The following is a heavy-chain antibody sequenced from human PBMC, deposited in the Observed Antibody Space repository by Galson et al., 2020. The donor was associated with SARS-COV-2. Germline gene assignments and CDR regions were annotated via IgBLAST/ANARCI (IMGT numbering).Heavy chain of an antibody. CDR3: VKDSGGDSSSSDLDY. Sequence: GGSLRLSCAVSGFTFDDYAMHWVRQAPGKGLEWVSGISWNSKSMDYADSVKGRFTISRDNAKNSLFLQMNSLRPEDTAFYYCVKDSGGDSSSSDLDYWGQGTLVTVSS. CDR1: GFTFDDYA. J-gene: IGHJ4*02. D-gene: IGHD6-6*01. V-gene: IGHV3-9*01. CDR2: ISWNSKSM.